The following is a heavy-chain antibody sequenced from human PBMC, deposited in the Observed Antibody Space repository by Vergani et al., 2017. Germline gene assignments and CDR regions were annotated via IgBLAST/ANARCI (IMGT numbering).Heavy chain of an antibody. CDR1: GGSISSGDHC. D-gene: IGHD6-25*01. CDR2: IFYSGTT. V-gene: IGHV4-31*11. CDR3: ARVDTXVPATSHFYYMDV. Sequence: QVQLQESGPGVVKPSQTLTLTCAVSGGSISSGDHCWTWIRQRPGKGLEWIGYIFYSGTTYDNPSPRSRLTISVDTSQNQFSLKLRSVTAADTAVYYCARVDTXVPATSHFYYMDVWGKGTTVVVSS. J-gene: IGHJ6*03.